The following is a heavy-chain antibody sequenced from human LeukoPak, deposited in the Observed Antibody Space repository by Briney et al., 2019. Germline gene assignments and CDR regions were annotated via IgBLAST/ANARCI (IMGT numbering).Heavy chain of an antibody. D-gene: IGHD4-23*01. CDR1: GGSISSSSYY. CDR2: IYHSGTT. Sequence: SETLSLTCTVSGGSISSSSYYWGWIRQPPGKGLEWIGSIYHSGTTYYNPSLKSRVTISVDTSKNQFSLKLSSVTAADTAVYYCARTYGGNDPFHYWGQGTLVTVSS. V-gene: IGHV4-39*07. J-gene: IGHJ4*02. CDR3: ARTYGGNDPFHY.